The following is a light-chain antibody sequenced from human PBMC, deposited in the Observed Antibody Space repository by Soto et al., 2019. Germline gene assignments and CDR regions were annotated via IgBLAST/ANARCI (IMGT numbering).Light chain of an antibody. CDR1: QSVSSSY. Sequence: EIELTQSPGTLSLSPGERATLSCRASQSVSSSYLAWYQQTPGQAPRLIIYRASSKATGIPDRFSGSGSGTVFTLTISRLAAEDFALYYCQQYGSPPTFGGGTEVEIK. V-gene: IGKV3-20*01. CDR2: RAS. J-gene: IGKJ4*01. CDR3: QQYGSPPT.